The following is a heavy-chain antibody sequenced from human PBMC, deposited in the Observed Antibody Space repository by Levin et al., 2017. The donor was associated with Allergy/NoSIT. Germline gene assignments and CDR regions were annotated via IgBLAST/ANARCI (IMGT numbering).Heavy chain of an antibody. CDR1: GYTFTGYY. Sequence: ASVKVSCKASGYTFTGYYMHWVRQAPGQGLEWMGRINPNSGGSNYAQKFQGRVTMTRDTSISTAYMDLSRLRSDDTAVYYCARVAFFSGLDYEYIWGSCRQNGLYYFDYWGQGTLVTVSS. D-gene: IGHD3-16*02. CDR3: ARVAFFSGLDYEYIWGSCRQNGLYYFDY. J-gene: IGHJ4*02. V-gene: IGHV1-2*06. CDR2: INPNSGGS.